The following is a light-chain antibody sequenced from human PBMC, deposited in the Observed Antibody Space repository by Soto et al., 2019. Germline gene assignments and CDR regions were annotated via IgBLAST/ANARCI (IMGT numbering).Light chain of an antibody. CDR3: QQYNSYLIT. CDR1: QSISNW. J-gene: IGKJ1*01. CDR2: KAS. V-gene: IGKV1-5*03. Sequence: DIQMTQSPSTLSASVGDRFTITYRASQSISNWLAWHQQKPGKAPKLLIYKASSLESGVPSRFSGTGSGTEFTLTISSLQPDDFATYYCQQYNSYLITFGQGTKVDIK.